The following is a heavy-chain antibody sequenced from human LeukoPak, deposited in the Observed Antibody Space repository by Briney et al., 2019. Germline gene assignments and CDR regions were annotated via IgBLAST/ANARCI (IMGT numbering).Heavy chain of an antibody. CDR2: ISWNSGSI. V-gene: IGHV3-9*01. J-gene: IGHJ4*02. CDR1: GFTFDDYA. D-gene: IGHD3-3*01. Sequence: GGSLRLSCEASGFTFDDYAMHWVRQAPGKGLEWVSGISWNSGSIGYADSVKGRFTISRDNAKNSLYLQMNSLRPEDTALYYCARSGNYDFWSGYFNWGQGTLVTVSS. CDR3: ARSGNYDFWSGYFN.